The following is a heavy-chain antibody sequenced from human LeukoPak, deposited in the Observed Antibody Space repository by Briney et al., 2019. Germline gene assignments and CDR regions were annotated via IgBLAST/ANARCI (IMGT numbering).Heavy chain of an antibody. V-gene: IGHV3-23*01. CDR2: ISSSGGTT. CDR1: GFTFSSYA. Sequence: GGSLRLSCAASGFTFSSYAMSWVRQAPGKGLEWVSGISSSGGTTYYADSVKGRFTMSRDNSKTTLYLQMSSLRAEDTAVYYCAKAAAVPYGDLIDDCWFDPWGQGTLVTVSS. D-gene: IGHD4-17*01. J-gene: IGHJ5*02. CDR3: AKAAAVPYGDLIDDCWFDP.